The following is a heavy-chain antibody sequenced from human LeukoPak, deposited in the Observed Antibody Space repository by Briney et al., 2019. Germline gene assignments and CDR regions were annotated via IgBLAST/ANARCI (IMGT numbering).Heavy chain of an antibody. CDR1: GFTFSNYA. D-gene: IGHD3-10*01. CDR2: ISSGGTYE. J-gene: IGHJ4*02. CDR3: ARDSTYYYDSGSSGPHYVDN. Sequence: GKSLRLSCAGSGFTFSNYAMHWVRQAPGKGLEWVSLISSGGTYEYYADSVKGRFTISRDNSKNTLYLQLNSLRAEDTAVYYCARDSTYYYDSGSSGPHYVDNWGQGTLVTVSS. V-gene: IGHV3-30*01.